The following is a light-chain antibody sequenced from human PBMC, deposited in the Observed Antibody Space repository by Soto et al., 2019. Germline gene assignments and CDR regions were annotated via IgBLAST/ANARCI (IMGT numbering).Light chain of an antibody. Sequence: IPLTQSPSSLSASVGERGTLPCRASQSISSCLAWYQQKPPNAHHLLLYDASTFESGVPSSFIGSGCCTESSLTISSLQPADYATYYCQQYNNYSPFTFGGGTKVDIK. CDR2: DAS. CDR3: QQYNNYSPFT. V-gene: IGKV1-5*01. J-gene: IGKJ4*01. CDR1: QSISSC.